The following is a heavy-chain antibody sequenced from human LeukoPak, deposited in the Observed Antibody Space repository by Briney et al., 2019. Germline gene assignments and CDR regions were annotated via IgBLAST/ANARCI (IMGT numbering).Heavy chain of an antibody. J-gene: IGHJ4*02. D-gene: IGHD3-16*02. Sequence: PGGTLRLSCAASGFTFSSYGMSWVRQAPGKGLEWVANIKLDGSEKYYVDSAKGRFTISRDNAKKSLYLQMNSLRDEDTAVYYCARDFFAFGGVIALLDYWGQGTLVTVSS. CDR2: IKLDGSEK. CDR1: GFTFSSYG. CDR3: ARDFFAFGGVIALLDY. V-gene: IGHV3-7*01.